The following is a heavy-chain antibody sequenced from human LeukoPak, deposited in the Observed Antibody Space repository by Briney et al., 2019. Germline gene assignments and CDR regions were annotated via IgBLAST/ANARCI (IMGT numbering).Heavy chain of an antibody. J-gene: IGHJ3*02. CDR2: ISGSGGST. D-gene: IGHD4-17*01. Sequence: GGSLRLSCAASGFTFRSYAMSWVRQAPGKGLEWVSGISGSGGSTYYADSVKGRLTISRDNSKSTLFLQMTSLRAEDTAVYYCAKASTTVTTGNAFDIWGQGTMITVSS. CDR1: GFTFRSYA. V-gene: IGHV3-23*01. CDR3: AKASTTVTTGNAFDI.